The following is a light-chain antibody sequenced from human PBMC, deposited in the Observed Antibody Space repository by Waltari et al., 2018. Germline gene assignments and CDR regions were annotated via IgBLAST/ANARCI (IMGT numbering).Light chain of an antibody. CDR2: TAS. Sequence: DSQMTQSPSSLYASVGDRVTITCRASQSISTYLNWYQQKPGKAPKLLIYTASSLQSGIPSTFSGSGSGTDFTLTISSLQPEDVATYYCQQSYSTPYTFGRGTKLEI. V-gene: IGKV1-39*01. CDR1: QSISTY. J-gene: IGKJ2*01. CDR3: QQSYSTPYT.